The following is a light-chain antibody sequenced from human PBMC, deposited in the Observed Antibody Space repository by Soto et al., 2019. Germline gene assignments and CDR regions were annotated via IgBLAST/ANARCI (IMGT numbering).Light chain of an antibody. J-gene: IGLJ1*01. CDR1: SSDVAIYNY. CDR3: SSYAGSNNFCV. V-gene: IGLV2-14*01. Sequence: QSVLTQPASVSGSPGQSITISCTGTSSDVAIYNYVSWYQQHPGKAPKLMIYDVSYRPSGVPNRFSGSKSGNTASLTISGLQAEDEADYYCSSYAGSNNFCVFGTGTKVTVL. CDR2: DVS.